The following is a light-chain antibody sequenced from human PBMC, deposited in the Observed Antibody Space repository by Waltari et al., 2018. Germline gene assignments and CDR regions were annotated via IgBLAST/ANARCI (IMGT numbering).Light chain of an antibody. Sequence: DVQMTQSPSTLSASVGDRVTITCRASEDINTWLAWYQQKPGKAPKHLISDAASLKRGVPSRFSGSGSGTDFTLTITSMQPDDFATYYCQHYKNFPLTFGGGTNVEV. CDR1: EDINTW. J-gene: IGKJ4*01. V-gene: IGKV1-5*01. CDR2: DAA. CDR3: QHYKNFPLT.